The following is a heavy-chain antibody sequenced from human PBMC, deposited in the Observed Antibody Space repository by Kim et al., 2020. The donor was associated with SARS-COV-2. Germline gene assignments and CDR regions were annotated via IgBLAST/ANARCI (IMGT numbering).Heavy chain of an antibody. V-gene: IGHV3-74*03. CDR2: INGDGTGI. J-gene: IGHJ4*02. Sequence: GGSLRLSCAASAFTFSSYWMHWVRQVPGKGPVWISRINGDGTGIMYADSVKGRITISRDNARNTLYLQMNSLRVEDTAVYYCARALGGSVLDYWGQGTLVTVAS. D-gene: IGHD3-16*01. CDR3: ARALGGSVLDY. CDR1: AFTFSSYW.